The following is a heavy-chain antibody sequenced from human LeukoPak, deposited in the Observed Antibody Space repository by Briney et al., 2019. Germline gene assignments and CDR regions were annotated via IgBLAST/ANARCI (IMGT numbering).Heavy chain of an antibody. CDR3: ARDIPRYCSSTSCYTVGDY. V-gene: IGHV1-18*01. CDR2: ISAYNGNT. Sequence: ASVKVSCKASGYTFTSYGISWVRQAPGQGLEWMGWISAYNGNTNYAQKLQGRVTMTTDTSTSTAYMELRSLRSDDTAVYYCARDIPRYCSSTSCYTVGDYWGQGTLVTVSS. J-gene: IGHJ4*02. D-gene: IGHD2-2*02. CDR1: GYTFTSYG.